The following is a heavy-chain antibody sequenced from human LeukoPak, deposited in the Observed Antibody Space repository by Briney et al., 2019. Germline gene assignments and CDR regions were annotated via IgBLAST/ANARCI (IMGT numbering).Heavy chain of an antibody. CDR3: ATDWGPFRPPEV. V-gene: IGHV3-30*03. CDR2: ISYDGSNK. CDR1: GFTFSSYG. J-gene: IGHJ4*02. Sequence: PGGSLRLSCAASGFTFSSYGMHWVRQAPGKGLEWVAVISYDGSNKYYADSVKGRFTISRDNSKNTLYLQMNSLRAEDTAVYYCATDWGPFRPPEVWGQGTLVTVSS. D-gene: IGHD3-16*01.